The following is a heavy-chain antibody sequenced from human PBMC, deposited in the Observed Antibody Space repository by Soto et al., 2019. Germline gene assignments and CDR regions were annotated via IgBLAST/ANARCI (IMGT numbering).Heavy chain of an antibody. J-gene: IGHJ4*02. CDR3: ARDLMVRGGGSDY. V-gene: IGHV4-61*01. Sequence: QVQLQESGPGLVKPSETLSLTCTVSGGSVSSGSYYWSWLRQPPGKGLEWIGYIYYSGSTNYNPSLKSRVTISVDTSKNQFSLKLSSVTAADTAVYYCARDLMVRGGGSDYWGQGTLVTVSS. CDR2: IYYSGST. CDR1: GGSVSSGSYY. D-gene: IGHD3-10*01.